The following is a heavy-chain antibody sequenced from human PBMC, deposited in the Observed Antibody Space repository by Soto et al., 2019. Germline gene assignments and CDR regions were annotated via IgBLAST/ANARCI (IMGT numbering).Heavy chain of an antibody. J-gene: IGHJ4*02. CDR1: GFTFSSYS. D-gene: IGHD3-22*01. CDR2: ISGSGGST. V-gene: IGHV3-23*01. Sequence: GGSLRLSCAASGFTFSSYSVSWVRQAPGKGLEWVSAISGSGGSTYYADSVKGRFTISRDNSKNTLYLQMNSLRAEDTAVYYCAKGLTITMIVVVIIPFDYWGQGTLVTVSS. CDR3: AKGLTITMIVVVIIPFDY.